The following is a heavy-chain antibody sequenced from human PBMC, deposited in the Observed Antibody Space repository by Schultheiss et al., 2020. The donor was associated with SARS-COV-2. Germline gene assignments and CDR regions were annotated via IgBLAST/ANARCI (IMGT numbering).Heavy chain of an antibody. CDR2: INSDGSST. V-gene: IGHV3-74*01. J-gene: IGHJ6*02. CDR1: GFTFSSYA. Sequence: GGSLRLSCAASGFTFSSYAMSWVRQAPGKGLEWVSRINSDGSSTSYADSVKGRFTISRDHAKNTLYLQMNSLRAEDTAVYYCARGGRIQLWYYYYYGMDVWGQGTTVTVSS. D-gene: IGHD5-18*01. CDR3: ARGGRIQLWYYYYYGMDV.